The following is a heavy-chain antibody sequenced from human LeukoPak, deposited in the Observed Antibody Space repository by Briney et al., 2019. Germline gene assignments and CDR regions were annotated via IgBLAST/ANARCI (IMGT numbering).Heavy chain of an antibody. J-gene: IGHJ6*02. CDR2: FDPEDGET. Sequence: ASVKVSCKVSGYTLTELSMHWVRQAPGKGLEWMGGFDPEDGETIYAQKFQGRVTMTEDTSTGTAYMELSSLRSEDTAVYYCATLPVAGPPRRYYYYYGMDVWGQGTTVTVSS. D-gene: IGHD6-19*01. V-gene: IGHV1-24*01. CDR1: GYTLTELS. CDR3: ATLPVAGPPRRYYYYYGMDV.